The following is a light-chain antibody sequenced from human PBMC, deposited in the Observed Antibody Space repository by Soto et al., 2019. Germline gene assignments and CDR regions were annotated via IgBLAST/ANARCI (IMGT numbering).Light chain of an antibody. CDR1: QSVSSY. CDR3: QQRSYWPPYT. J-gene: IGKJ2*01. Sequence: EIVLTQSPGTLSLSPGERATLSCRASQSVSSYLAWYQQKPGQAPRLLIYEASNRATGIPARFSGSGSGTDFTLTISSLESEDSAVYYCQQRSYWPPYTFGQGTKVDIK. CDR2: EAS. V-gene: IGKV3-11*01.